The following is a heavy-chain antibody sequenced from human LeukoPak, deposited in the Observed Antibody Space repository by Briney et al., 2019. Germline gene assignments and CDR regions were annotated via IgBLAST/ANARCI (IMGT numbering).Heavy chain of an antibody. Sequence: TGGSLRLSCAASGFTFSSYSMNWVRQAPGKGLEWVANIKQDGSEKYYVDSVKGRFTISRDNAKNSLYLQMNSLRAEDTAVYYCARGQKFGELFPRYYYYGMDVWGQGTTVTVSS. CDR3: ARGQKFGELFPRYYYYGMDV. J-gene: IGHJ6*02. V-gene: IGHV3-7*01. CDR2: IKQDGSEK. D-gene: IGHD3-10*01. CDR1: GFTFSSYS.